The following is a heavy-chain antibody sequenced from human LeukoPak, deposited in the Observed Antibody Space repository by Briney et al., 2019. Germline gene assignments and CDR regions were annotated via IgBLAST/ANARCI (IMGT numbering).Heavy chain of an antibody. Sequence: SVKVSCKASGGTFSIYAISWVRQAPGQGLEWMGGIIPIFGTANYAQKFQGRVTITADESTSTAYMELSSLRSEDTAVYYCARGSHELNFDWPQMDYWGQGTLVTVSS. CDR1: GGTFSIYA. D-gene: IGHD3-9*01. J-gene: IGHJ4*02. CDR2: IIPIFGTA. CDR3: ARGSHELNFDWPQMDY. V-gene: IGHV1-69*13.